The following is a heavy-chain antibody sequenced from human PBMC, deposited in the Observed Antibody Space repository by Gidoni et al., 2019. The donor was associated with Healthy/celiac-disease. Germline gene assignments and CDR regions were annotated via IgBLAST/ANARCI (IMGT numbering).Heavy chain of an antibody. CDR2: ISYDGSNK. J-gene: IGHJ4*02. Sequence: QVLLVESRGGVVQPGRSLRLSCAASGFTFSSYGMHWVRQAPGKGLEWVAVISYDGSNKYYADSVKGRFTISRDNSKNTLYLQMNSLRAEDTAVYYCAKACIVGASSIPDYWGQGTLVTVSS. CDR1: GFTFSSYG. D-gene: IGHD1-26*01. V-gene: IGHV3-30*18. CDR3: AKACIVGASSIPDY.